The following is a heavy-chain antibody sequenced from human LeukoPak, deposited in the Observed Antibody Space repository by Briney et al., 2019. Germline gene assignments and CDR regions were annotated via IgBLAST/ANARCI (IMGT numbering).Heavy chain of an antibody. CDR2: IHYSGST. Sequence: SETLSLTCTVSGGFISAYYWTWIRQPPGKGLEWIGYIHYSGSTNYNPSLKSRVTISVDTSKNQFSLKLSSVTAADTAVYYCARVGYYYDSSGYYAFDYWGQGTLVTVPS. CDR1: GGFISAYY. CDR3: ARVGYYYDSSGYYAFDY. V-gene: IGHV4-59*01. J-gene: IGHJ4*02. D-gene: IGHD3-22*01.